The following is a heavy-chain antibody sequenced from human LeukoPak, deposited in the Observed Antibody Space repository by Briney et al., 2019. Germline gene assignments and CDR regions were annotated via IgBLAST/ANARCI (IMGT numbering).Heavy chain of an antibody. Sequence: PGGSLRLSCAASGFTFNKFAMSWVRQAPGKGLEWVAVISYDGSNKYYADSVKGRFTISRDNSKNTLYLQMNSLRAEDTAVYYCARDPLGTRPGFDYWGQGTLVTVSS. CDR3: ARDPLGTRPGFDY. CDR1: GFTFNKFA. V-gene: IGHV3-30*04. J-gene: IGHJ4*02. D-gene: IGHD1-1*01. CDR2: ISYDGSNK.